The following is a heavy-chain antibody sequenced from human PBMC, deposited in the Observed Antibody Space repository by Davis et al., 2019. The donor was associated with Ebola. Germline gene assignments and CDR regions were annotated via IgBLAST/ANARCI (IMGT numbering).Heavy chain of an antibody. CDR1: GYTFTNYY. V-gene: IGHV1-46*01. Sequence: ASVTVSCKASGYTFTNYYIHWVRRAPGQGLEWMGVINPSGGSTSYAQKFQGRVTMTRDTSTRTVYMEMSSLRSEDAAMYYCAREDLDDGYSLGLGHWGQGTLVSVSS. CDR3: AREDLDDGYSLGLGH. J-gene: IGHJ5*02. D-gene: IGHD2-15*01. CDR2: INPSGGST.